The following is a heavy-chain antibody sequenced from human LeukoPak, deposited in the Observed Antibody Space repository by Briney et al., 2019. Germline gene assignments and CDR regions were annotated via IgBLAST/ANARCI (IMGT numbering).Heavy chain of an antibody. V-gene: IGHV1-2*02. Sequence: ASVKVSCKASGYTFTGYYMHWVRQAPAQGLEWMGWINPNSGGTKYAQNFQGRVTMTRDTSISTAYMEVSRLRSDDTAVYYCARDLGFCSRTSCFGYDIWGQGTMVTVSS. D-gene: IGHD2-2*01. CDR1: GYTFTGYY. CDR3: ARDLGFCSRTSCFGYDI. J-gene: IGHJ3*02. CDR2: INPNSGGT.